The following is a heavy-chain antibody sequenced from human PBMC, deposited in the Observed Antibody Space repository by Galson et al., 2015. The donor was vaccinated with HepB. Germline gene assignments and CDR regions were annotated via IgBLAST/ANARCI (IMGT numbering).Heavy chain of an antibody. CDR1: GFTFSSYA. D-gene: IGHD3-22*01. CDR2: ISGSGGST. CDR3: AKDHPYYYDSSGYQKNDAFDI. J-gene: IGHJ3*02. V-gene: IGHV3-23*01. Sequence: SLRLSCAASGFTFSSYAMSWVRQAPGKGLEWVSAISGSGGSTYYADSVKGRFTISRDNSKNTLYLQMNSLRAEDTAVYYCAKDHPYYYDSSGYQKNDAFDIWGQGTMVTVSS.